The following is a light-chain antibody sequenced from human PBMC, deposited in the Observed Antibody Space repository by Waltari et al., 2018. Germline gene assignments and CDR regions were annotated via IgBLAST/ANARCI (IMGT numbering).Light chain of an antibody. CDR1: SGHSSYA. CDR3: QTWGTGIGV. J-gene: IGLJ2*01. Sequence: QLVLPQSPSASASLGASVKLTCTLSSGHSSYAIAWPQQQPEKGPRYLMKINSDGSHSKGDGIPDRFSGSSSGAERYLTISSLQSEDEADYYCQTWGTGIGVFGGGTKLTVL. CDR2: INSDGSH. V-gene: IGLV4-69*01.